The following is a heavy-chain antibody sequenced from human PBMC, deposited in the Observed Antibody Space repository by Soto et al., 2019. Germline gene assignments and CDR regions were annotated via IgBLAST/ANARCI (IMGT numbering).Heavy chain of an antibody. CDR2: IYHSGST. CDR3: ARGRGYSYGYDYYYGMDV. CDR1: GYSISSGYY. Sequence: SETLSLTCAVSGYSISSGYYWGWIRQPPGKGLEWIGSIYHSGSTYYNPSLKSRVTISVDTSKNQFSLKLSSVTAADTAVYYCARGRGYSYGYDYYYGMDVWRQGTTVTVSS. D-gene: IGHD5-18*01. V-gene: IGHV4-38-2*01. J-gene: IGHJ6*02.